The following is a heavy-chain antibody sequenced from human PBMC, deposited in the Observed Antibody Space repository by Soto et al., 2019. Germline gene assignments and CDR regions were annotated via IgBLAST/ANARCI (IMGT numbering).Heavy chain of an antibody. CDR3: AKRTSGWYFDY. D-gene: IGHD6-19*01. Sequence: EVQLLESGGNLVQPGGSLRLSCAASGFTFSNYAMCWVRQAPGKGLEWVSVISGSGDSTYYADSVKGRFTISRDNSKNTLYLQMNSLRAEDTAVYYCAKRTSGWYFDYWGQGTLVTVSS. J-gene: IGHJ4*02. CDR2: ISGSGDST. V-gene: IGHV3-23*01. CDR1: GFTFSNYA.